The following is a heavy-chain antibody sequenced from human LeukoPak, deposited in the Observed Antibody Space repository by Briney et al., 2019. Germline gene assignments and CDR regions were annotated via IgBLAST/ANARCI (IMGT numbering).Heavy chain of an antibody. CDR2: ISGSGGST. D-gene: IGHD2-21*02. V-gene: IGHV3-23*01. CDR1: GFTFSSYD. CDR3: AKDVSQNPYCGGDCSDY. Sequence: GGSLRLSCAASGFTFSSYDMSWVRQAPGKGLEWVSAISGSGGSTYYADSVKGRFTISRDNSKNTLYLQMNSLRAEDTAVYYCAKDVSQNPYCGGDCSDYWGQGTLVTVSS. J-gene: IGHJ4*02.